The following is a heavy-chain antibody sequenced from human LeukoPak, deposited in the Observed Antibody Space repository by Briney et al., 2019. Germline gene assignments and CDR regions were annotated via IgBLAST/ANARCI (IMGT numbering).Heavy chain of an antibody. J-gene: IGHJ6*03. CDR2: INHSGTT. CDR3: ANSRGYSNGLWYYYMDV. D-gene: IGHD6-25*01. Sequence: PSETLSLTCAVYGGSFSGYYWSWIRQPPGKGLEWIGEINHSGTTNYNPSLKSRVTISIDTAKNQFPLRLSSVTAADTAVYYCANSRGYSNGLWYYYMDVWGKGTTVTVSS. V-gene: IGHV4-34*01. CDR1: GGSFSGYY.